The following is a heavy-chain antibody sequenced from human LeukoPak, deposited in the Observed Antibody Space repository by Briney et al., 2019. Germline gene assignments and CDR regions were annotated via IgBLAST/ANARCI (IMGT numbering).Heavy chain of an antibody. CDR2: IYHSGST. D-gene: IGHD2-2*01. V-gene: IGHV4-38-2*02. CDR3: ARDGRYCSSTSCYGWFDP. J-gene: IGHJ5*02. Sequence: PSQTLSLTCTVSGYSISSGYYWGWIRQPPGKGLEWIGSIYHSGSTYYNPSLKSRVTMSVDTSKNQFSLKLSSVTAADTAVYYCARDGRYCSSTSCYGWFDPWGQGTLVTVSS. CDR1: GYSISSGYY.